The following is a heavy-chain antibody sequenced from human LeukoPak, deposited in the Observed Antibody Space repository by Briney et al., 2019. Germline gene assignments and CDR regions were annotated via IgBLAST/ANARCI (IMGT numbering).Heavy chain of an antibody. J-gene: IGHJ4*02. CDR1: GGSFSGYY. CDR2: INHSGST. D-gene: IGHD3-10*01. Sequence: SETLSLTCAVYGGSFSGYYWSWIRQPPGKGLEWIGEINHSGSTNYNPSLKSRVTISVDTSKNQFSLKLSSVTAADTAVYYCASRTGFGEFDYWGQGTLVTVSS. CDR3: ASRTGFGEFDY. V-gene: IGHV4-34*01.